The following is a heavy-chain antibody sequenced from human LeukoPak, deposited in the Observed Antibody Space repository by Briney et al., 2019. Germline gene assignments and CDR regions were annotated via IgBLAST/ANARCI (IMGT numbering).Heavy chain of an antibody. Sequence: SETLSLTCAVSGGSISSSNWWSWVRQPPGKGLEWIGEIYHSGSTNYNPSLKSRVTISVDKSKNQFSLKLSSVTAADTAVYYCARAMRHYYGSGSYLHYWGQGTLVTVSS. CDR2: IYHSGST. D-gene: IGHD3-10*01. J-gene: IGHJ4*02. CDR1: GGSISSSNW. V-gene: IGHV4-4*02. CDR3: ARAMRHYYGSGSYLHY.